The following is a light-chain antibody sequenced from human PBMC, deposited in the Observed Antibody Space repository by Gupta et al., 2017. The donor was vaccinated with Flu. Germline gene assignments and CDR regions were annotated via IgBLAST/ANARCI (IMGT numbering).Light chain of an antibody. CDR1: QSITSR. Sequence: DIQMTQSPSTLSASVGDRVTITCWASQSITSRLAWYQQKPGKAPKLLIYTASTLESGIPSRFSDSGSGTQFTLTISSQQPDDFATYYCQQYDSYPWTFGQGTKVEIK. CDR3: QQYDSYPWT. V-gene: IGKV1-5*03. CDR2: TAS. J-gene: IGKJ1*01.